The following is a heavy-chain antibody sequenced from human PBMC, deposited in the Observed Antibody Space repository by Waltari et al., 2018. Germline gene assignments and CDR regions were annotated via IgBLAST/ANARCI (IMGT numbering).Heavy chain of an antibody. CDR1: GYTFTSYD. CDR2: MNPNSGNT. J-gene: IGHJ4*02. Sequence: QVQLVQSGAEVKKPGASVKVSCKASGYTFTSYDINWVRQATGQGLEWMGWMNPNSGNTGYAQKFQGRVTITRNPSISTAYMELSSLRSEDTAVYYCARAGGYCSSTSCYESDYWGQGTLVTVSS. D-gene: IGHD2-2*01. CDR3: ARAGGYCSSTSCYESDY. V-gene: IGHV1-8*03.